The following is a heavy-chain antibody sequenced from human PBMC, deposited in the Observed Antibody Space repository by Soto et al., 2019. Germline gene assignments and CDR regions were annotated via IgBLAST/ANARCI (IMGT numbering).Heavy chain of an antibody. CDR3: AKLWWELLLPGASFDY. J-gene: IGHJ4*02. CDR2: ISGSGGST. D-gene: IGHD1-26*01. CDR1: GFTFSSYA. V-gene: IGHV3-23*01. Sequence: PGGSLRLSCAASGFTFSSYAMSWVRQAPGKGLEWVSAISGSGGSTYYADSVKGRFTISRDNSKNTLYLQMNSLRAEDTAVYYCAKLWWELLLPGASFDYWGQGTLVTVSS.